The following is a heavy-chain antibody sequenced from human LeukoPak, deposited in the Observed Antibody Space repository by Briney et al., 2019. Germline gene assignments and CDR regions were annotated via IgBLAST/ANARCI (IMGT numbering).Heavy chain of an antibody. J-gene: IGHJ4*02. CDR1: GGTFPSYA. CDR2: VIPLFETT. V-gene: IGHV1-69*05. D-gene: IGHD4-17*01. Sequence: SVKVSCKASGGTFPSYAISWVRQAPGQGLEWMGRVIPLFETTNFAQQFQGRVTVTTDGSTSTAYMELSSLRSEDTAVYYCAIGDYGSVIRYFDYWGQGTLVTVSS. CDR3: AIGDYGSVIRYFDY.